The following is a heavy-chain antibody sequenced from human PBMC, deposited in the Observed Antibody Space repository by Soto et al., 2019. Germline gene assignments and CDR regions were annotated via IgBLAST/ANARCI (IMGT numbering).Heavy chain of an antibody. Sequence: QVQLVQSGAEVKKPGSSVKVSCKASGGTFSSYAISWVRQAPGQGLEWMGGIIPIFGTANYAQKLQGRVTMTTDTSTSTACMELRSLSADDTAVYYCAREGAYYDGSGSYYNYFAYWGQGPLVTVSS. CDR3: AREGAYYDGSGSYYNYFAY. D-gene: IGHD3-10*01. J-gene: IGHJ4*02. CDR1: GGTFSSYA. V-gene: IGHV1-69*06. CDR2: IIPIFGTA.